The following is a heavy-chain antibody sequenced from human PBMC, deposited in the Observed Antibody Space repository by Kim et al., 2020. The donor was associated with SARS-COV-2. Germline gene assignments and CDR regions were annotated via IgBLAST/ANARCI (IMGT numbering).Heavy chain of an antibody. CDR2: ISSSSSYI. CDR1: GFTFSSYS. CDR3: ARDVDSSSIYYYYGMDV. V-gene: IGHV3-21*01. Sequence: GGSLRLSCAASGFTFSSYSMNWVRQAPGKGLEWVSSISSSSSYIYYADSVKGRFTISRDNAKNSLYLQMNSLRAEDTAVYYCARDVDSSSIYYYYGMDVWGQGTTVTVSS. D-gene: IGHD6-6*01. J-gene: IGHJ6*02.